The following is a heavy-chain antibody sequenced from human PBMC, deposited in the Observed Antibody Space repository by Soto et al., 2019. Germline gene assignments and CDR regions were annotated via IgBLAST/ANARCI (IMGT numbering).Heavy chain of an antibody. D-gene: IGHD3-3*02. Sequence: SETLSLTCTVSGDSIISSDFYWGWVRQPPGKGLEWIGSIFYLGSSYYNPSLKSRVTMSVDTSKNQFSLRLRSVTAADAALYFCARHSLALRKNNWFDPWGQGIMVTVSS. CDR2: IFYLGSS. J-gene: IGHJ5*02. V-gene: IGHV4-39*01. CDR1: GDSIISSDFY. CDR3: ARHSLALRKNNWFDP.